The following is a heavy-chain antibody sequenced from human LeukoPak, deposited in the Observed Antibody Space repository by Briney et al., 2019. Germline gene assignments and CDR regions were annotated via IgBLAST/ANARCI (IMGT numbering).Heavy chain of an antibody. Sequence: GGSLRLSCAASGFTLTNYLMSWVRQAPGKGLEWVANVKQDGSGEYYVDSVKGRFTISRDSAKNSLYLQMNSLRAEDTAVYYCARGDFDCWGQGTLVTVSS. CDR1: GFTLTNYL. V-gene: IGHV3-7*03. CDR3: ARGDFDC. CDR2: VKQDGSGE. J-gene: IGHJ4*02.